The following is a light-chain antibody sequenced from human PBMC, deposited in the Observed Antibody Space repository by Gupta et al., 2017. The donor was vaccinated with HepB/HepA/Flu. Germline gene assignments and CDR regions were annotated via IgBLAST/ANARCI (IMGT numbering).Light chain of an antibody. Sequence: QSVLSQPPSVSGAPGQRVTISCTGSSSNFGAGYDVHWYQHHPGTAPNLLIYINTNRPSGVPDRFSCSKSGTSASLAITGRQAEDEADYYGQSYANSSSGSVVLGGGTKLTVL. CDR2: INT. CDR3: QSYANSSSGSVV. CDR1: SSNFGAGYD. J-gene: IGLJ2*01. V-gene: IGLV1-40*01.